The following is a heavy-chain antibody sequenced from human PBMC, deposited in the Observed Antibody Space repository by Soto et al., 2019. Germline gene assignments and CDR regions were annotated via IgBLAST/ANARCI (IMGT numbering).Heavy chain of an antibody. V-gene: IGHV3-30*18. CDR2: ISYDGSNK. Sequence: GGSLRLSCAARGFTMRDAWMSWVRQAPGKGLEWVAVISYDGSNKYYADSVKGRFTISRDNSKNTLYLQMNSLRAEDTAVYYCAKLKSGAVAVSGAFDIWGQGTMVTVSS. CDR1: GFTMRDAW. CDR3: AKLKSGAVAVSGAFDI. J-gene: IGHJ3*02. D-gene: IGHD6-19*01.